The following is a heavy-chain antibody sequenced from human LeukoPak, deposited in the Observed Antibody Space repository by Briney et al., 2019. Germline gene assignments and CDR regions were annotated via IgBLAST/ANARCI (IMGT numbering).Heavy chain of an antibody. Sequence: SETLSLTCSVSGGSISLSYYYWGWIRQPPGKALEWIGSVYYSGTTSYNPSLKSRVTISVDMSKNHFSLRLSSVTAADTAMYYCARAGYGDCFDYWGQGTLVTVSS. CDR1: GGSISLSYYY. CDR2: VYYSGTT. CDR3: ARAGYGDCFDY. D-gene: IGHD4-17*01. J-gene: IGHJ4*02. V-gene: IGHV4-39*07.